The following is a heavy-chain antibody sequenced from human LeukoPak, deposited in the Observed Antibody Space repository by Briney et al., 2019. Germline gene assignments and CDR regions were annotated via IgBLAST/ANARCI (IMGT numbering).Heavy chain of an antibody. V-gene: IGHV3-15*01. Sequence: GGSLRLSCAASGFTFSNAWMSWVRQAPGKGLEWVGRIKSKTDGGTTDYAAPVKGRFTISRDDSKNTLYLQMSSLKTEDTAVYYCTTDPGYSSGWYDWFDPWGQGTLVTVSS. CDR2: IKSKTDGGTT. CDR1: GFTFSNAW. CDR3: TTDPGYSSGWYDWFDP. J-gene: IGHJ5*02. D-gene: IGHD6-19*01.